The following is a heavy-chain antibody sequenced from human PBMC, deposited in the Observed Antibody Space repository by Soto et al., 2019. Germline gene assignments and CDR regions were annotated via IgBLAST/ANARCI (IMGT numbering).Heavy chain of an antibody. CDR1: GGSISTDHYH. J-gene: IGHJ6*02. CDR2: IPYSGSI. Sequence: QVQLQESGPGLVRPSQTLSLTCTVSGGSISTDHYHWTWIRQPPGKGLEWIGYIPYSGSIYSNPSLQSRVTMSVDTSNNLFSLKLSSVTAADSAVYFCAREDDGGDRDYYGLDVWGQGTTVTVSS. CDR3: AREDDGGDRDYYGLDV. D-gene: IGHD2-21*02. V-gene: IGHV4-30-4*01.